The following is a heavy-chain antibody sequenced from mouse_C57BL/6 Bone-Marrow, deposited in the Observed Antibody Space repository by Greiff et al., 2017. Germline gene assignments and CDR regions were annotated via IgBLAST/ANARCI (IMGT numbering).Heavy chain of an antibody. D-gene: IGHD1-1*01. Sequence: QLQESGPELVKPGASVKISCKASGYSFTDYNMNWVKQSNGKSLEWIGVINPNYGTTSYNQKFKGKATLTVDQSSSPAYKQLNSLASEDSAVYYFARSSFFAYGSSYVDYAMDYWGQGTSVTVSS. CDR2: INPNYGTT. CDR3: ARSSFFAYGSSYVDYAMDY. J-gene: IGHJ4*01. V-gene: IGHV1-39*01. CDR1: GYSFTDYN.